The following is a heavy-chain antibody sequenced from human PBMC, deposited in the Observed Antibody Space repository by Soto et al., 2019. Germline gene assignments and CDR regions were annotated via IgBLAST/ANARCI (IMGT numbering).Heavy chain of an antibody. CDR1: GFTFSTYA. CDR3: VKGGKGNSRWRGTDC. V-gene: IGHV3-64D*06. CDR2: ISSNGGST. J-gene: IGHJ4*02. D-gene: IGHD1-1*01. Sequence: EVQLVESGGGLVQPGGSLRLSCAASGFTFSTYAIHWVRQAPGRGLEYVSGISSNGGSTYYADSVKGTFIISRDNSKSTVNLQQSTVRPEDTAVYYCVKGGKGNSRWRGTDCWGQGTLVTVSS.